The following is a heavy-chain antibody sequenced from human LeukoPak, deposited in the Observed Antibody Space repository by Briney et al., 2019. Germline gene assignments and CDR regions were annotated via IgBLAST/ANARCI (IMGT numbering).Heavy chain of an antibody. J-gene: IGHJ4*02. CDR1: GYTFTNYG. Sequence: ASVNVSCKAAGYTFTNYGVTWVRQAPGQGLEWVGWISAHNGNTNYVQKLQDRVTMTTDPSTTTAYLELRNLRSDDTAVYYCARDSASTSFPPAYDYWGQGTVVAVSS. V-gene: IGHV1-18*04. CDR3: ARDSASTSFPPAYDY. D-gene: IGHD3-16*01. CDR2: ISAHNGNT.